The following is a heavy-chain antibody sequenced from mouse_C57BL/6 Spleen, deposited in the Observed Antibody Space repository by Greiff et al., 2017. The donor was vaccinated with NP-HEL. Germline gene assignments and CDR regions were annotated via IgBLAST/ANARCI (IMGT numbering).Heavy chain of an antibody. Sequence: QVQLQQSGAELVKPGASVKISCKASGYAFSSYWMNWVKQRPGKGLEWIGQIYPGDGDTNYNGKFKGKATLTADKSSSTAYMQLSSLTSEDSAVYFCANHYYGSSDYYAMDYWGQGTSVTVSS. CDR3: ANHYYGSSDYYAMDY. CDR1: GYAFSSYW. D-gene: IGHD1-1*01. CDR2: IYPGDGDT. J-gene: IGHJ4*01. V-gene: IGHV1-80*01.